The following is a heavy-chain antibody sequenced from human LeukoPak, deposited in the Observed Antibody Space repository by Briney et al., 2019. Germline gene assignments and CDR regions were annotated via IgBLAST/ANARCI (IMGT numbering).Heavy chain of an antibody. D-gene: IGHD4-17*01. CDR1: GDSVSSNSAA. CDR2: TYYRSKWYN. V-gene: IGHV6-1*01. Sequence: SQTHSLTCAISGDSVSSNSAAWNWITQSPSRGLEWLGRTYYRSKWYNDYAVSVKSRITMNPDTSKNQFSLQLNSVTPEYTAVYYCAGDHYGDYVDWFDPWGQGTLVTVSS. CDR3: AGDHYGDYVDWFDP. J-gene: IGHJ5*02.